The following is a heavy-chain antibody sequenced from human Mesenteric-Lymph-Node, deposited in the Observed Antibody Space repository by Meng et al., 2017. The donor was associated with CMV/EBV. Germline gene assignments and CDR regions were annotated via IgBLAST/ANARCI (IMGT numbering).Heavy chain of an antibody. CDR2: INHSGST. CDR3: ARHQRWLKSEGGFNY. V-gene: IGHV4-34*01. Sequence: GQLQQWGSGLWKPLETLSLTVAGYGWSFSGYYWGWIRQPPGKGLEWIGAINHSGSTNYTPSLKSRVTISVDTSKNQFSLKLSSVSAADTAVYYCARHQRWLKSEGGFNYWGQGTLVTVSS. CDR1: GWSFSGYY. D-gene: IGHD4-23*01. J-gene: IGHJ4*02.